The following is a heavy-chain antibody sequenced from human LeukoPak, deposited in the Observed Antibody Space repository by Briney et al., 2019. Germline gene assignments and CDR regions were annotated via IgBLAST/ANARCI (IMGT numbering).Heavy chain of an antibody. CDR2: IRGSGGTT. V-gene: IGHV3-23*01. CDR3: AKDPHIVVVTAIIDY. Sequence: PGGSLRLSCAASGFTFSSYAMSWVRQAPGKGLEWVSAIRGSGGTTYYADSVKGRFTISRDNSKNTLYLQMNSLRAEDTAVYYCAKDPHIVVVTAIIDYWGQGTLVTVSS. CDR1: GFTFSSYA. J-gene: IGHJ4*02. D-gene: IGHD2-21*02.